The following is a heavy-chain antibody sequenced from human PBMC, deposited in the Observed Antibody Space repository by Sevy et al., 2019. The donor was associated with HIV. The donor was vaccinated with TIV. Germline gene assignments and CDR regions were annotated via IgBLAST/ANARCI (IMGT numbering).Heavy chain of an antibody. Sequence: GGSLRLSCAASGFTFSTYAMSWVRQAPGKGLEWVSGISGSGVTTYYADSVKGRFTISRDNSKNTLYLQMNSLTAEDTAVYYCEKAGVRVGGTFDLFYFDYWGQGTLVTVSS. CDR3: EKAGVRVGGTFDLFYFDY. D-gene: IGHD6-19*01. CDR1: GFTFSTYA. V-gene: IGHV3-23*01. J-gene: IGHJ4*02. CDR2: ISGSGVTT.